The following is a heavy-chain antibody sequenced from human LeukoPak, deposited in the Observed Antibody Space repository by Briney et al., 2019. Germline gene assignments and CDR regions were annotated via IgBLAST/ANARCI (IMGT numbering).Heavy chain of an antibody. V-gene: IGHV3-7*03. Sequence: GGSLRLSCEGSAFIFSGHWMNWVRQTPGKGLEWVASIKEDGSERQYVDSVKGRFSISRDNTKGSLFLQLNSLRAEDTAVYYCARDLTSSSWYWFDPWGQGILVTVSS. CDR2: IKEDGSER. CDR3: ARDLTSSSWYWFDP. D-gene: IGHD6-19*01. J-gene: IGHJ5*02. CDR1: AFIFSGHW.